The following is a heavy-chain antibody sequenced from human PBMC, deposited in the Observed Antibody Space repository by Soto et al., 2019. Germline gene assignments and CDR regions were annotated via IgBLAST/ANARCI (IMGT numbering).Heavy chain of an antibody. Sequence: PSETLSLTCAVYGGSFSGYSWTWIRQPPGTGLEWIGEINHSGSTNYNPSLKSRVTISVDTSKNQFSLKLTYVTAADTAVYYCARDKITGLFDYWGQGALVT. J-gene: IGHJ4*02. CDR1: GGSFSGYS. V-gene: IGHV4-34*01. CDR2: INHSGST. CDR3: ARDKITGLFDY. D-gene: IGHD2-8*02.